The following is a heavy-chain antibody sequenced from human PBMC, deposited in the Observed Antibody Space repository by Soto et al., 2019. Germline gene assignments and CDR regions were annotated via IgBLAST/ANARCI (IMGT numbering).Heavy chain of an antibody. J-gene: IGHJ4*02. CDR3: ARAPTITTIYDY. CDR2: IYNDGTT. Sequence: GGSLRLSCAASGFTVSANYMSWVRQAPGMGLEWVSIIYNDGTTLYADSVKGRFTISRDDSKNTLYLQMDSLRAEDTAVYYCARAPTITTIYDYWGQGTLVTVSS. D-gene: IGHD5-12*01. V-gene: IGHV3-66*01. CDR1: GFTVSANY.